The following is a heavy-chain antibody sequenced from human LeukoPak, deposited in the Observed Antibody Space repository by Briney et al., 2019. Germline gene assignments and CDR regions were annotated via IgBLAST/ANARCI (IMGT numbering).Heavy chain of an antibody. D-gene: IGHD5-12*01. CDR3: ARGMVATRS. J-gene: IGHJ5*02. CDR1: GFSVSSNY. V-gene: IGHV3-53*05. CDR2: IYNSGST. Sequence: PGGSLRLSCEASGFSVSSNYMSWVRQAPGRGLEWVSIIYNSGSTYYADSVKGRFTMSRDNSQNTVDLQMNSLRTEDTAVYYCARGMVATRSWGQGTLVTVSS.